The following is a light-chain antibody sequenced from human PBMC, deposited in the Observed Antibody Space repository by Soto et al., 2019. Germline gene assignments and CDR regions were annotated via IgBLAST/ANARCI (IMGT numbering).Light chain of an antibody. J-gene: IGKJ4*01. CDR3: YHYLRYS. CDR2: DAS. V-gene: IGKV1-5*01. CDR1: QSISSW. Sequence: DIQTTQSPSTLSASVIDIVTITFLASQSISSWLAWYQQEQGEAPMLQVADASSLESRVPSRFSGSGSGTEFTLTIIRLEPVDFATYHCYHYLRYSFGGGTKVDIK.